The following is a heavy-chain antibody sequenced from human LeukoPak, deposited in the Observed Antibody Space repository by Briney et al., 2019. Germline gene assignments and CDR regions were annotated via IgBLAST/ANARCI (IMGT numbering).Heavy chain of an antibody. CDR3: ARGLGLRWQHYYYYMDV. Sequence: SETLSLTCTVSGGSVSSGSYYWSWIRQPPGKGLEWIGYIYYSGSTNYNPSLKSRVTISVDTSKNQFSLRLSSVTAADTAVYYCARGLGLRWQHYYYYMDVWGKGTTVTVSS. J-gene: IGHJ6*03. V-gene: IGHV4-61*01. D-gene: IGHD4-23*01. CDR1: GGSVSSGSYY. CDR2: IYYSGST.